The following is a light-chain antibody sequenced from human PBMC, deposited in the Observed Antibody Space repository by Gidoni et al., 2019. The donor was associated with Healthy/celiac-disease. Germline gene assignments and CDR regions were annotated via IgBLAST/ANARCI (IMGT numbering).Light chain of an antibody. V-gene: IGKV3-20*01. CDR3: QQGLT. CDR1: QSVSSRY. Sequence: IVWTQSPGTLSLSHGERATLSCTASQSVSSRYLDWYQQQPGQAPRLLIYGASSRATGIPDRFSGSGSGTDFTLTISRLETEDFAVYYCQQGLTFGGGTKVEIK. CDR2: GAS. J-gene: IGKJ4*01.